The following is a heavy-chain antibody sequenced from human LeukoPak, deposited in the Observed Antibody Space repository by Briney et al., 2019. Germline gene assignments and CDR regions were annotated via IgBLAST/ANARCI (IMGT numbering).Heavy chain of an antibody. J-gene: IGHJ4*02. CDR3: ARGPPYIVVVTAIGFFDY. D-gene: IGHD2-21*02. V-gene: IGHV4-39*01. CDR1: GGSISSSSYY. CDR2: ICYSGST. Sequence: SSETLSLTCTVSGGSISSSSYYWGWIRQPPGKGLEWIGSICYSGSTYYNPSLKSRVTISVDTSKNQFSLKLSSVTAADTAVYYCARGPPYIVVVTAIGFFDYWGQGTLVTVSS.